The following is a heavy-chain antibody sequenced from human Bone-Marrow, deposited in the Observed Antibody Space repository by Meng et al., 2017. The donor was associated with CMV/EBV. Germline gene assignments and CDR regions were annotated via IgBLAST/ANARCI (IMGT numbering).Heavy chain of an antibody. V-gene: IGHV3-48*04. CDR2: ISSSGSTI. J-gene: IGHJ6*02. CDR1: GFTFSSYS. Sequence: GESLKISCAASGFTFSSYSMNWVRQAPGKGLEWVSSISSSGSTIYYADSVKGRFTISRDNAKNSLYLQMNSLRAEDTAVYYCARDKSSSSVEPGMVVWGQGTTVTVSS. CDR3: ARDKSSSSVEPGMVV. D-gene: IGHD6-6*01.